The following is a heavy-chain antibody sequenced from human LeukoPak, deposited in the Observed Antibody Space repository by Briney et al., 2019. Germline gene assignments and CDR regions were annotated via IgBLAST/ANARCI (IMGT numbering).Heavy chain of an antibody. CDR1: GGPFSGYF. CDR3: ARRPNPANIAARQRAFDF. D-gene: IGHD6-6*01. CDR2: THHSGST. J-gene: IGHJ3*01. V-gene: IGHV4-34*01. Sequence: SETLSLTCAVYGGPFSGYFWSWIRQSPGKGLEWIGDTHHSGSTNSNPSLKSRLTMSIDTSKNQFSLKLNSVTAADTAIYYCARRPNPANIAARQRAFDFWGQGTLVTVSS.